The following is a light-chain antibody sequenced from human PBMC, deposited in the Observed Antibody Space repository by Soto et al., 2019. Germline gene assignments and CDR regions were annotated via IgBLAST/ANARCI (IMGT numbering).Light chain of an antibody. J-gene: IGKJ1*01. CDR3: QQYNNWPQT. CDR2: GAS. V-gene: IGKV3-11*01. Sequence: EIVLTQSPATLSLSPGERATLSCRASQSIGIYLAWYRQKPGQAPRLLIYGASNRATGIPARFSGSGSGTDFTLTITSLEPEDFAEYHCQQYNNWPQTFGQGTKVDIK. CDR1: QSIGIY.